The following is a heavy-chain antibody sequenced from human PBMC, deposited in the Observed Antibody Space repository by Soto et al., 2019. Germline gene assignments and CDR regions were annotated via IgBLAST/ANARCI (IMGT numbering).Heavy chain of an antibody. CDR2: ISYSGETK. Sequence: QAGGALRVSCVPSGFTFTKYSMNWVRQAQGKGLEWVSYISYSGETKYYADSLKGRYAISRDDAKNSVYLQMNSLRDEDTAFYYCVRGVVVVVGSTAENFDHWGQGTLVTVSS. V-gene: IGHV3-48*02. CDR3: VRGVVVVVGSTAENFDH. D-gene: IGHD2-15*01. CDR1: GFTFTKYS. J-gene: IGHJ4*02.